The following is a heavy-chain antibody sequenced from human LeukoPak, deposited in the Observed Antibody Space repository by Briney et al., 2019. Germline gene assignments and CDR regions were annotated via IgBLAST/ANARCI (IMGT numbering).Heavy chain of an antibody. J-gene: IGHJ4*02. V-gene: IGHV3-74*01. Sequence: PGGSLRLSCAASGFTFSSYWMHWVRQAPGKGLVWVSRINSDGSSTSYAESVKGRFTISRDNAQNTLYLQMNSLRVEDTGVYYCARAGYYRFDYWGQGTLVTVSS. CDR2: INSDGSST. D-gene: IGHD3-22*01. CDR3: ARAGYYRFDY. CDR1: GFTFSSYW.